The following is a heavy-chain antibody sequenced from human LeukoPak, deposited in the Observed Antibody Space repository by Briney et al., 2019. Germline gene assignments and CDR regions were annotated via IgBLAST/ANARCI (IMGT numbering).Heavy chain of an antibody. D-gene: IGHD3-10*01. CDR2: IFYSGST. CDR3: AKSNGYGLVDI. J-gene: IGHJ3*02. CDR1: GGSISSSHW. Sequence: PSETLSLTCSVSGGSISSSHWWSWIRQPPGKGLEWIGNIFYSGSTYYSPSLRSRVTISLDTSRNQFSLKLNSVTAADTAVYYCAKSNGYGLVDIWGQGTMVTVSS. V-gene: IGHV4-4*02.